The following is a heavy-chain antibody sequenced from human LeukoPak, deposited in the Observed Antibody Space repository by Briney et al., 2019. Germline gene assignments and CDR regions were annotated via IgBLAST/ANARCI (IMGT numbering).Heavy chain of an antibody. D-gene: IGHD6-13*01. CDR1: GFTFRSNT. CDR2: ISGSGSST. J-gene: IGHJ4*02. Sequence: GGSLRLSCAASGFTFRSNTMSWVRQAPGRGLEWVSVISGSGSSTYYADSVKGRFTISRDNSKNTLYLQMNSLRAEDTAVYYCAKCAAAAEYFDYWGQGTLVTVSS. V-gene: IGHV3-23*01. CDR3: AKCAAAAEYFDY.